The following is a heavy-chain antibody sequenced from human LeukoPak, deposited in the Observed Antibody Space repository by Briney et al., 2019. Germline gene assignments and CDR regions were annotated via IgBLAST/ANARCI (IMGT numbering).Heavy chain of an antibody. CDR1: GFTFSSYG. Sequence: PGGSLRLSCAASGFTFSSYGMHWVRQAPGKGLEWVAVIWYDGSNKYYADSVKGRFTISRDNSKNTLYLQMNSLRAEDTAIYYCAKGYDFWSGYYSSWGQGTLVTVSS. CDR2: IWYDGSNK. CDR3: AKGYDFWSGYYSS. D-gene: IGHD3-3*01. J-gene: IGHJ5*02. V-gene: IGHV3-33*06.